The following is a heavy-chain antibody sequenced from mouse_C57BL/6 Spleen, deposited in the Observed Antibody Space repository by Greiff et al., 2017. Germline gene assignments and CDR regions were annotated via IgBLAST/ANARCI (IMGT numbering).Heavy chain of an antibody. CDR1: GYTFTDYY. J-gene: IGHJ1*03. CDR2: INPNNGGT. V-gene: IGHV1-26*01. CDR3: ARYGLGDWYFDV. Sequence: EVQLQQSGPELVKPGASVKISCKASGYTFTDYYMNWVKQSHGKSLEWIGDINPNNGGTSYNQKFKGKATLTVDKSSSTAYMELRSLTSEDSAVYYCARYGLGDWYFDVWGTGTTVTVSS. D-gene: IGHD4-1*01.